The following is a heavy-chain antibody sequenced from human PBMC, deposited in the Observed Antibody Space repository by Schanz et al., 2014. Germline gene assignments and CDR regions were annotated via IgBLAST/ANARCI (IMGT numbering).Heavy chain of an antibody. CDR1: GFSFSTYA. Sequence: VQLVESGGGVVQPGRSLRLSCAASGFSFSTYAMHWVRQPPGKGLEWVSAISGNGGSTYFADSVKGRFTISRGNSKNTLFLQMNSLRAEDTAVYYCAKDYRTGAIDYWGQGTLVTVSS. J-gene: IGHJ4*02. CDR2: ISGNGGST. CDR3: AKDYRTGAIDY. V-gene: IGHV3-23*04. D-gene: IGHD7-27*01.